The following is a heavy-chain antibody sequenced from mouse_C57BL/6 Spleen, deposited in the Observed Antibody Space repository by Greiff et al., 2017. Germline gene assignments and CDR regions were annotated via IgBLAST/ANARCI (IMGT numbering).Heavy chain of an antibody. CDR1: GYAFSIYW. Sequence: QVQLQQSGAELVKPGASVKISCKASGYAFSIYWMNWVKQRPGKGLEWIGQIYPGDGDTNYNGKFKGKATLTADKSSSTAYMQLSSLTSEDSAVYFCARITTVVEGAMDYWGQGTSVTVSS. CDR3: ARITTVVEGAMDY. J-gene: IGHJ4*01. V-gene: IGHV1-80*01. CDR2: IYPGDGDT. D-gene: IGHD1-1*01.